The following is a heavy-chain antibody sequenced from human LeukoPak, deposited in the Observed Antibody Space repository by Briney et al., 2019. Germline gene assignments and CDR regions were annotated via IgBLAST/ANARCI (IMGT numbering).Heavy chain of an antibody. CDR2: ISAYNGNT. CDR3: ARDAPNYYDSSGYYYVSGTVDY. CDR1: GYTFTSYG. Sequence: ASVKVSCKASGYTFTSYGISWVRQAPGQGLEWMGWISAYNGNTNYAQKLQGRVTMTTDTSTSTAYMELRSLRSDDTAVYYYARDAPNYYDSSGYYYVSGTVDYWGQGTLVTVSS. D-gene: IGHD3-22*01. V-gene: IGHV1-18*01. J-gene: IGHJ4*02.